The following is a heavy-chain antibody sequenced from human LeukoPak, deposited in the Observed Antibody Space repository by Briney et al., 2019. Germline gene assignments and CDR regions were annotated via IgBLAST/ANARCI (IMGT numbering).Heavy chain of an antibody. CDR1: GGSISSSTYY. J-gene: IGHJ5*02. CDR3: ARQAYSSKLCWFDP. V-gene: IGHV4-39*01. CDR2: IYNSGST. D-gene: IGHD6-13*01. Sequence: PSETVPPTCSVSGGSISSSTYYWGWIRQPPGKGLEWIGNIYNSGSTYYNPSLKSRVTISVDTSKNQFSLKLSSVTAADTAVYYCARQAYSSKLCWFDPWAQVTLVTVSS.